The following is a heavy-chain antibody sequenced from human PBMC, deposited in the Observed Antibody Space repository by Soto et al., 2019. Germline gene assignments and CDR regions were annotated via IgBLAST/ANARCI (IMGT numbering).Heavy chain of an antibody. CDR2: IIPIFAKP. J-gene: IGHJ6*02. Sequence: QVQLVQSGAEVKKPGSSVTVSCKASGGTFGNSAISWVRQAPGQGLEWMGGIIPIFAKPDYAQKFQGKVTTTANESTSTAYMELTSLRSEDTAIYYCARDNDRQQIGVNYYSGMDVWGQGTTVTV. V-gene: IGHV1-69*12. CDR1: GGTFGNSA. CDR3: ARDNDRQQIGVNYYSGMDV. D-gene: IGHD1-1*01.